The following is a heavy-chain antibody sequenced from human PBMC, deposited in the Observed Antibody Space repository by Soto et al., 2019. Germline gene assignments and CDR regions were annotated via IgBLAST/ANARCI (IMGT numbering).Heavy chain of an antibody. Sequence: SVKVSCKASGGTFSSYAISWVRQAPGQGLEWMGGIIPIFGTANYAQKFQGRVTITADESTSTAYMELSSLRSEDTAVYYCAREGGIAVAGKGQDAFDIWGQGTMVTVSS. CDR1: GGTFSSYA. CDR2: IIPIFGTA. D-gene: IGHD6-19*01. CDR3: AREGGIAVAGKGQDAFDI. V-gene: IGHV1-69*13. J-gene: IGHJ3*02.